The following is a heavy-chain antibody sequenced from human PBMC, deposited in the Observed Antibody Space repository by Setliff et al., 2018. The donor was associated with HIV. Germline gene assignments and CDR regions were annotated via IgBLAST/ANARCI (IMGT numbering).Heavy chain of an antibody. CDR1: GDPISSGSHY. CDR2: MYYSGTT. J-gene: IGHJ4*02. V-gene: IGHV4-39*01. Sequence: PSETLSLTCTVSGDPISSGSHYWGWIRQPQGKGLEWIGSMYYSGTTYYNPSLKSRVTISVDTSKTQFSLKLNSVTAADTAVYYCGRAPDYWGQGTLVTVSS. CDR3: GRAPDY.